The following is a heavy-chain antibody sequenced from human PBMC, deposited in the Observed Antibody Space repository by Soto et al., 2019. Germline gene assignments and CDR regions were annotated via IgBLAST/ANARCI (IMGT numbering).Heavy chain of an antibody. CDR1: GCSISSGGYY. CDR2: IYYSGST. J-gene: IGHJ3*02. D-gene: IGHD2-8*01. V-gene: IGHV4-31*11. Sequence: PSETLSLTCAVSGCSISSGGYYRSWIRQHPGKGLEWIGYIYYSGSTYYNPSLKSRVTISLDTSKNQFSLKLSSVTAADTAVYYCARDEGVRVFDIWGQGTMVT. CDR3: ARDEGVRVFDI.